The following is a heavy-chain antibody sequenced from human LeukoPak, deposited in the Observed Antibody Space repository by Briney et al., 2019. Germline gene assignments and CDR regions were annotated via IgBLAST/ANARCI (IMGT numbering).Heavy chain of an antibody. D-gene: IGHD3-10*01. CDR1: GFSFRDYP. CDR2: ISAGADVI. CDR3: AEVEYYYGSGSR. J-gene: IGHJ4*02. V-gene: IGHV3-23*01. Sequence: GGSLRLSCEAAGFSFRDYPMGWVRRASGKRLEWVSGISAGADVIFYADPVKGRFTISRDNSKNTLYLQMNSLRAEDTAVYYCAEVEYYYGSGSRGGQGTLVTVSS.